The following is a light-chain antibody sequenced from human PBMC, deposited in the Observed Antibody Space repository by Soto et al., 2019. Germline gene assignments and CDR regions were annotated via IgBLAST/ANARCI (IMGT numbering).Light chain of an antibody. V-gene: IGKV1-17*01. CDR2: AAS. J-gene: IGKJ1*01. Sequence: DIQMTQSPSSLSASVGDRVTITCRASQGIRNYLGWYQQKPGKAPKLLIYAASSLQSGVPSRFSGSRCGTEFTLTISSLQPEEFATYCCLQHNSFPWAFCQGTKVEIQ. CDR1: QGIRNY. CDR3: LQHNSFPWA.